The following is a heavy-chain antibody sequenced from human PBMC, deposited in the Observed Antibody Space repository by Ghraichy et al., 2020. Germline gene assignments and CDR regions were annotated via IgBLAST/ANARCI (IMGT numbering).Heavy chain of an antibody. V-gene: IGHV3-49*03. Sequence: GGSLRLSCTASGFTFGDYAMSWFRQAPGKGLEWVGFIRSKAYGGTTEYAASVKGRFTISRDDSKSIAYLQMNSLKTEDTAVYYCTRAWTSADNWFDPWGQGTLVTVSS. CDR1: GFTFGDYA. J-gene: IGHJ5*02. CDR3: TRAWTSADNWFDP. D-gene: IGHD3/OR15-3a*01. CDR2: IRSKAYGGTT.